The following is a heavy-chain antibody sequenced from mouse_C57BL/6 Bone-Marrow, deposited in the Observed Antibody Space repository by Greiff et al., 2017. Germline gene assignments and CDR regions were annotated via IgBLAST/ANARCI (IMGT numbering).Heavy chain of an antibody. V-gene: IGHV14-4*01. Sequence: VQLQQSGAELVRPGASVKLSCTASGFNIKDDYMHWVKQRPEQGLEWIGWIDPENGDTEYASKFQGKATITADTSSNTAYLQLSILTSEDTAVYYCTTHYYGSSYAMDYWGQGTSVTVSS. CDR1: GFNIKDDY. CDR2: IDPENGDT. J-gene: IGHJ4*01. D-gene: IGHD1-1*01. CDR3: TTHYYGSSYAMDY.